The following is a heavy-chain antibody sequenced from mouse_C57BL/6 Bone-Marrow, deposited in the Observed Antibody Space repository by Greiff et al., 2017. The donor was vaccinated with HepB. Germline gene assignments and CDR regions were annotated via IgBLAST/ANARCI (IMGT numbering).Heavy chain of an antibody. CDR3: ARETTVVATRD. J-gene: IGHJ2*01. V-gene: IGHV1-80*01. CDR1: GYAFSSYW. D-gene: IGHD1-1*01. Sequence: QVQLQQSGAELVKPGASVKISCKASGYAFSSYWMNWVKQRPGKGLEWIGQIYPGDGDTNYNGKFKGKATLTADKSSSTAYMQLSSLTSEDSAVYFCARETTVVATRDWGQGTTLTVSS. CDR2: IYPGDGDT.